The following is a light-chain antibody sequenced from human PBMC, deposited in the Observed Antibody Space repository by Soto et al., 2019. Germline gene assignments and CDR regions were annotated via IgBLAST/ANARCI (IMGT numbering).Light chain of an antibody. CDR3: QKYNSYPVT. CDR1: QGISSW. Sequence: DIQMTQSPSTLSASVGDRVTITCRASQGISSWLAWYQQKPGKAPKLLIYKASSLESGVPSRFSGSGSGTEFTLTISSLQPDDIATYYCQKYNSYPVTFGGGTKVEIK. J-gene: IGKJ4*01. V-gene: IGKV1-5*03. CDR2: KAS.